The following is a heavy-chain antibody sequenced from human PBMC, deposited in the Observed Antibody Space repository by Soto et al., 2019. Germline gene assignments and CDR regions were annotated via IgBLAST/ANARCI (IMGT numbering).Heavy chain of an antibody. V-gene: IGHV4-30-4*01. J-gene: IGHJ4*02. CDR1: GGSISSGDYY. CDR3: ARGHWNDVKVDY. Sequence: SETLSLTCTVSGGSISSGDYYWSWIRQPPEKGLEWIGYIYYSGSTYYNPSLKSRVTISVDTSKNQFSLKLSSVTAADTAVYYCARGHWNDVKVDYWGQGTLVTVSS. D-gene: IGHD1-1*01. CDR2: IYYSGST.